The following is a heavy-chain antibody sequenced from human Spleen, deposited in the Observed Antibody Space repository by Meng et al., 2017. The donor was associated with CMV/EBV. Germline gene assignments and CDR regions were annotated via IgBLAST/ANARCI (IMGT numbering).Heavy chain of an antibody. V-gene: IGHV3-21*01. D-gene: IGHD2-2*03. CDR2: ISSSSSYI. CDR1: GFTFSSYS. CDR3: ASGYCSSTSCYRGYFDL. J-gene: IGHJ2*01. Sequence: EVQLVESGXXXXXPXXSXXLSCAASGFTFSSYSMNWVRQAPGKGLEWVSSISSSSSYIYYADSVKGRFTISRDNDKNSLYLQMNSLRAEDTAVYYCASGYCSSTSCYRGYFDLWGRGTLVTVSS.